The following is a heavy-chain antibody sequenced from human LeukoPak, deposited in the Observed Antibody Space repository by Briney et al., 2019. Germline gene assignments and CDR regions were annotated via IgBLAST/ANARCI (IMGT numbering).Heavy chain of an antibody. D-gene: IGHD3-9*01. Sequence: SETLSLTCTVYGGSFSGYYWSWIRQPPGKGLEWIGEINHSGSTNYNPSLKSRVTISADTSKNQFSLKLSSVTAADTAVYYCARVNYNILTGYPDYWGQGTLVTVSS. V-gene: IGHV4-34*01. J-gene: IGHJ4*02. CDR1: GGSFSGYY. CDR3: ARVNYNILTGYPDY. CDR2: INHSGST.